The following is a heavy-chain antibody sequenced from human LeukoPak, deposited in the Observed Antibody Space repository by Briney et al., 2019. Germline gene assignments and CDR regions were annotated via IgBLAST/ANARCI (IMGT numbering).Heavy chain of an antibody. Sequence: SSETLSLTCTVSGGSISNYYWGWIRQPPGEGLEWIGSIYYSGSTYYNSSLQSRVTISVHMSNNQFALKLSSVTAADTAVYYCARLYSGSYYRYFDYWGQGTLVTVSS. V-gene: IGHV4-39*06. CDR2: IYYSGST. J-gene: IGHJ4*02. CDR1: GGSISNYY. D-gene: IGHD1-26*01. CDR3: ARLYSGSYYRYFDY.